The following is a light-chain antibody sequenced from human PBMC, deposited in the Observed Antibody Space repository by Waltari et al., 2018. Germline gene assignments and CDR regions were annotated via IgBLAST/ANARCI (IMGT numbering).Light chain of an antibody. CDR3: ASYTSTPTLVV. CDR1: TRALLSYDH. J-gene: IGLJ2*01. Sequence: HSALTQPASVSGSPGQSITISCTRHTRALLSYDHVACYQQHPDKVPKLLIYDVESRPSGVSNRFSGSKSGNTASLTISGLQAEDEADYYCASYTSTPTLVVFGGGTKVTVL. CDR2: DVE. V-gene: IGLV2-14*03.